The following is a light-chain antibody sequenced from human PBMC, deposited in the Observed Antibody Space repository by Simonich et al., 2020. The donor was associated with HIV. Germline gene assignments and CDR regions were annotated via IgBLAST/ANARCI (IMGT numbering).Light chain of an antibody. Sequence: SYELTQPPSVSVSPGQTARITGPGDALPNQFAYWFQQKQGQAPVLIICKDSERTSGIPERFSGTSSGTSVTLTISGVQAEDEADYYCPSADSSGTYRVFGGGTKLTVL. CDR3: PSADSSGTYRV. V-gene: IGLV3-25*03. CDR2: KDS. CDR1: ALPNQF. J-gene: IGLJ3*02.